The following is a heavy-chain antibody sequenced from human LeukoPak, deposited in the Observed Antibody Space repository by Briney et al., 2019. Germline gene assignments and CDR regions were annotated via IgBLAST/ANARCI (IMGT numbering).Heavy chain of an antibody. CDR1: GGSISSSSYY. CDR3: ARDHGYCSSTSCYSGAFDI. V-gene: IGHV4-39*07. Sequence: SETLSLTCTVSGGSISSSSYYWGWIRQPPGKGLEWIVSIYYSGSTYYNPSLKSRVTISVNTSKNQFSLKLSSVTAADTAVYYCARDHGYCSSTSCYSGAFDIWGQGTMVTVSS. CDR2: IYYSGST. D-gene: IGHD2-2*01. J-gene: IGHJ3*02.